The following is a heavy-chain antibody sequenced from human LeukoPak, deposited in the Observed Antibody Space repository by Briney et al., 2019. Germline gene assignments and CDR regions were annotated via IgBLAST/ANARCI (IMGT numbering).Heavy chain of an antibody. J-gene: IGHJ4*02. CDR2: ISGDGITT. D-gene: IGHD3-10*01. CDR1: GFTFSNYW. Sequence: PGGSLRLSCAASGFTFSNYWMYGVRQAPGRGPLWVSRISGDGITTYYAGSVKGRFTISRDNAKNTLYLQMHSLRAEDSAVYYCARGFYGSGDSWGRGTLVTVSS. CDR3: ARGFYGSGDS. V-gene: IGHV3-74*01.